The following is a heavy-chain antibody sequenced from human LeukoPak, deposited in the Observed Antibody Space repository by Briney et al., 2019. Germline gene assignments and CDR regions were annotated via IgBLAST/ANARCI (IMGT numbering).Heavy chain of an antibody. CDR3: ASRNHSPWGGHDGFAI. CDR1: GYPFIAYY. V-gene: IGHV1-2*02. CDR2: INPTSGVT. J-gene: IGHJ3*02. Sequence: GASVKVSCRASGYPFIAYYMHCLRQAPGQGLEWMGWINPTSGVTNFAQRFQGRVTMTRDTAINTAYIEFSRLQSDDTAVYYCASRNHSPWGGHDGFAIWGQGTMVTVSS. D-gene: IGHD7-27*01.